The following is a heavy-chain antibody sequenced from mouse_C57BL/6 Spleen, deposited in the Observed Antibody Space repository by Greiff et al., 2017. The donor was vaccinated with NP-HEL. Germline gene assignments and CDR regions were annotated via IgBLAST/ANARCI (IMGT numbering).Heavy chain of an antibody. J-gene: IGHJ2*01. Sequence: EVKLVESGGDLVKPGGSLKLSCAASGFTFSSYGMSWVRPTPDQRLEWVATISSGGSYTYYPDSVKGRFTISRDNAKNTLYLQMSSLKFEDTARYYCARHYYGSSYYFDDWGQGTTLTVSS. CDR3: ARHYYGSSYYFDD. CDR2: ISSGGSYT. V-gene: IGHV5-6*01. CDR1: GFTFSSYG. D-gene: IGHD1-1*01.